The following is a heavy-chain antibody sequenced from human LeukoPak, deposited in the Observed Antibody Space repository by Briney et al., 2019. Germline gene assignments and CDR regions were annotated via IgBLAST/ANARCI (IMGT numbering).Heavy chain of an antibody. CDR1: GGSISSSSYY. CDR3: ARVKRDSSINYYFDY. V-gene: IGHV4-39*07. J-gene: IGHJ4*02. Sequence: PSETLPLTCTVSGGSISSSSYYWGWIRQPPGKGLEWIGSIYYSGSTYYNPSLKSRVTISVDTSKNQFSLKLSSVTAADTAVYYCARVKRDSSINYYFDYWGQGTLVTVSS. D-gene: IGHD6-13*01. CDR2: IYYSGST.